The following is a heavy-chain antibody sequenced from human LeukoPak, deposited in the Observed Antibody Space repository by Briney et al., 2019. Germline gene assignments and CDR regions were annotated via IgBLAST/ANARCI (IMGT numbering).Heavy chain of an antibody. CDR2: ISSSSSYI. V-gene: IGHV3-21*01. CDR1: GFTFSSYS. Sequence: GGSLRLSCAASGFTFSSYSMKWVRQAPGKGLEWVSSISSSSSYIYYADSVKGRFTISRDNAKNSLYLQMNSLRAEDTAVYYCAREKILRFGEETDDFYNYGMDVWGQGTTVTVSS. CDR3: AREKILRFGEETDDFYNYGMDV. D-gene: IGHD3-10*01. J-gene: IGHJ6*02.